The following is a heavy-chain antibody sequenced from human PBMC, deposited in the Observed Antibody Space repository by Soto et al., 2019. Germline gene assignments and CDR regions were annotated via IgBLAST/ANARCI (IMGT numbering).Heavy chain of an antibody. D-gene: IGHD1-1*01. J-gene: IGHJ4*02. Sequence: GGSLRLSCAASGFTFSSYAMHWVRQAPGKGLEWVAVISYDGSNKYYADSVKGRFTISRDNSKNTLYLQMNSLRAEDTAVYYCARDQLDYWGQGTLVTVSS. CDR2: ISYDGSNK. CDR1: GFTFSSYA. CDR3: ARDQLDY. V-gene: IGHV3-30-3*01.